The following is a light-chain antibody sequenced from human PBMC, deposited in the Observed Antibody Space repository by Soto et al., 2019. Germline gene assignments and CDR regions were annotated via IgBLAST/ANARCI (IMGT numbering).Light chain of an antibody. V-gene: IGKV3-15*01. Sequence: EIVMTQSPATLSMSPGERATLSCRASQSVSSNLAWYQQKPGQVPRLLIYGASTRATGIPGRFSGSGSGTEFTLTISSLQSEDFAVYYCQQYHDWWTFGQGTKVEIK. CDR2: GAS. CDR1: QSVSSN. CDR3: QQYHDWWT. J-gene: IGKJ1*01.